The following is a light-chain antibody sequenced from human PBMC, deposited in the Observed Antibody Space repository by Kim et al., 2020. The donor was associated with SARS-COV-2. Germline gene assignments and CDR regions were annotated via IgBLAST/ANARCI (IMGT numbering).Light chain of an antibody. V-gene: IGLV3-19*01. CDR1: ILRSYY. CDR3: NSRDSSGNHWV. Sequence: SSELTQDPAVSVALGQTVRITCQGDILRSYYASWYQKKPGQAPVLVIYGKNNRPSGIPDRFSGSSSGNTASLTITGAQAEDEADYYCNSRDSSGNHWVFG. J-gene: IGLJ3*02. CDR2: GKN.